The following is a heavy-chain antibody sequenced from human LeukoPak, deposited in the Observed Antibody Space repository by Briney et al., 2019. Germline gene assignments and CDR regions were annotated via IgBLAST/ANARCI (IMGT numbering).Heavy chain of an antibody. CDR3: ARGLVRGADY. CDR1: GGSFSDYY. V-gene: IGHV4-34*01. D-gene: IGHD3-10*01. Sequence: SETLSLTCAVYGGSFSDYYWSWIRQPPGKGLEWIGEINHSGSTNYNPSLKSRVTISVDTSKNQFSLKLSSVTAADTAVYYCARGLVRGADYWGQGTLVTVSS. J-gene: IGHJ4*02. CDR2: INHSGST.